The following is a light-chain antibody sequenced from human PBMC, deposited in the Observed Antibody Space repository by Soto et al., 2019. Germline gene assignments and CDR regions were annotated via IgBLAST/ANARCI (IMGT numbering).Light chain of an antibody. CDR3: QQYDTYSRT. CDR2: EGS. CDR1: QSVSNW. Sequence: DIPMTQSPSALSASVGDRVTITCRASQSVSNWLAWYRQKPGEAPKLLIYEGSTLERGVPSRFSGSGSGTEFTLTLRSLQPDYFATFFRQQYDTYSRTFGQGTKVEVK. J-gene: IGKJ1*01. V-gene: IGKV1-5*03.